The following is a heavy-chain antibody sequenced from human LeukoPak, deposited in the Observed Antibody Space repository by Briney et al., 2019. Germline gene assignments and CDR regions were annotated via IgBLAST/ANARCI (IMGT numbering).Heavy chain of an antibody. CDR1: GFTFSSYG. V-gene: IGHV3-30*02. CDR3: AKDLGYSSSGTHFDY. CDR2: IRDDESNK. Sequence: PGGSLRLSCAASGFTFSSYGMHWVRQAPGKGLEWVAFIRDDESNKYYADSVKGRFTISRDNSKNTLYLQMNSLRAEDTAVYYCAKDLGYSSSGTHFDYWGQGTLVTVSS. D-gene: IGHD6-13*01. J-gene: IGHJ4*02.